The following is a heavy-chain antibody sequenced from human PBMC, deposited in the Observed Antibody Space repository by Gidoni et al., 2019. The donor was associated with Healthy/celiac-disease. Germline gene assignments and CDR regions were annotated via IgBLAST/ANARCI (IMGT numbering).Heavy chain of an antibody. CDR2: INAGNGNT. J-gene: IGHJ2*01. Sequence: QVQLVQSGAEVKKPGASVKVSCKASGYTFTSYAMHWVRQAPGQRLEWMGWINAGNGNTKYSQKFQGRVTITRDTSASTAYMELSSLRSEDTAVYYCARDANIVVVLPSGYFDLWGRGTLVTVSS. D-gene: IGHD2-21*01. CDR1: GYTFTSYA. V-gene: IGHV1-3*01. CDR3: ARDANIVVVLPSGYFDL.